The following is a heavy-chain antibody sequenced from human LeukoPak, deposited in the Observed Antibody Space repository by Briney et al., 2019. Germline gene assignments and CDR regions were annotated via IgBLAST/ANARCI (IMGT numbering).Heavy chain of an antibody. J-gene: IGHJ3*02. D-gene: IGHD6-13*01. Sequence: SQTLSLTCAVSGGSISSGGYSWSWIRQPPGKGLEWIGYIYYSGSTYYDPSLKSRVTISVDTSKNQFSLKLSSVTAADTAVYYCARADIAAAGNAFDIWGQGTMVTVSS. V-gene: IGHV4-31*11. CDR3: ARADIAAAGNAFDI. CDR2: IYYSGST. CDR1: GGSISSGGYS.